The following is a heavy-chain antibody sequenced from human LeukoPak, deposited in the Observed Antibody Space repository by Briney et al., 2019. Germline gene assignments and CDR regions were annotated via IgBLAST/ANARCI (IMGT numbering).Heavy chain of an antibody. D-gene: IGHD3-22*01. Sequence: PSETLSLTCAVSGGSISSYYWSWVRQPPGKGLEWIGYIYYSGSTNYNPTLKSRVTISVDTSKNQRPLKLSSVTAADTAVYYCARESITMIAPGMDVWGKGTTVTVSS. J-gene: IGHJ6*04. CDR2: IYYSGST. V-gene: IGHV4-59*01. CDR3: ARESITMIAPGMDV. CDR1: GGSISSYY.